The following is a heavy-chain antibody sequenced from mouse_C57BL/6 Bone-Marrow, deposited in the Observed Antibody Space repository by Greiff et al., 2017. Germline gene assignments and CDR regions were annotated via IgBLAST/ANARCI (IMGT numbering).Heavy chain of an antibody. Sequence: EVHLVESGGGLVQPGGSLKLSCAASGFTFSDYYMYWVRQTPEKRLEWVAYLSNGGGSTYYPDTVKGRFTISRDNAKNTLYLQMSRLKSEDTAMYYCATTAQGDYYAMDYWGQGTSVTVSS. CDR3: ATTAQGDYYAMDY. J-gene: IGHJ4*01. CDR1: GFTFSDYY. CDR2: LSNGGGST. D-gene: IGHD3-2*02. V-gene: IGHV5-12*01.